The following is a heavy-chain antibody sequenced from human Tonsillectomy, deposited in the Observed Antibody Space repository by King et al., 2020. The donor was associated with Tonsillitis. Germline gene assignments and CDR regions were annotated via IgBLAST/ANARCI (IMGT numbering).Heavy chain of an antibody. Sequence: QLQESGPGLVKPSETLSLTCTVSGGSISTSSYYWGWIRQPPGKGLEWIGSVYQTGSTYYNPSLKSRVTISVDTSKNQFSLQLTSVTAADTAVYFCALPSAGAGETGEFDSWGLGTLVTVSS. J-gene: IGHJ4*02. D-gene: IGHD1-1*01. CDR1: GGSISTSSYY. CDR3: ALPSAGAGETGEFDS. CDR2: VYQTGST. V-gene: IGHV4-39*01.